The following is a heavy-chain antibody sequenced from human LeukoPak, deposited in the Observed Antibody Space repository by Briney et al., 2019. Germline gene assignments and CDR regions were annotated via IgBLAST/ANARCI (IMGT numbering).Heavy chain of an antibody. J-gene: IGHJ6*03. D-gene: IGHD6-19*01. CDR2: IYTSGST. CDR1: GGSISSYY. V-gene: IGHV4-4*09. CDR3: ARLGSGWLHYYYYYMDV. Sequence: SETLSLTCTVSGGSISSYYWSWIRQPPGKGLEWIGYIYTSGSTNYNPSLKSRVTISVDTSKNQFSLKLSSVTAADTAVYYCARLGSGWLHYYYYYMDVWGKGTTVTVSS.